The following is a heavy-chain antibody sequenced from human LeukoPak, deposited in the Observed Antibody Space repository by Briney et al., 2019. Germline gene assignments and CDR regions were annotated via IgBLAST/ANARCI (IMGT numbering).Heavy chain of an antibody. CDR2: ISAYNGNT. V-gene: IGHV1-18*01. Sequence: ASVKVSCKASGYTFTSYGISWVRQAPGQGLEWMGWISAYNGNTNYAQKLQGRVTMTTDTSTSTAYMELRSLRSDDTAVYYCAKNTLISGSTGRWTDYWGQGTLVTVSS. D-gene: IGHD1-26*01. J-gene: IGHJ4*02. CDR3: AKNTLISGSTGRWTDY. CDR1: GYTFTSYG.